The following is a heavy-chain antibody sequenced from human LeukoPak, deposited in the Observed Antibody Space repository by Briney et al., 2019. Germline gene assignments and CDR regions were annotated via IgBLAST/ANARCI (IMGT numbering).Heavy chain of an antibody. CDR3: VRGSSNIAARNNWFDP. CDR1: GFTFSRYS. D-gene: IGHD6-6*01. J-gene: IGHJ5*01. Sequence: PGGSLRLSCAASGFTFSRYSMNWVRPAPGKGLEWVSSISTSSSYINYADSVKGRFTISRDNAKNSLYLQMNSLRVEDTALYYCVRGSSNIAARNNWFDPWGQGTLVTVSS. V-gene: IGHV3-21*01. CDR2: ISTSSSYI.